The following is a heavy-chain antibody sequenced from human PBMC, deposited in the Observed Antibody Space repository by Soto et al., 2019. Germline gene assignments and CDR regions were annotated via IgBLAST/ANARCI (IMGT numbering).Heavy chain of an antibody. V-gene: IGHV1-3*01. J-gene: IGHJ5*02. CDR1: GYTFTSYA. CDR2: INAGNGNT. Sequence: QVQLVQSGAEVKKPGASVKVSCKASGYTFTSYAMHWVRQAPGQRLEWMGWINAGNGNTKYSQKFQGRVTITRDTSASTAYMELSSLRSEDTAVYYCARAPTYYYDSSGYYDHIRDGLDPWGQGTLVTVSS. D-gene: IGHD3-22*01. CDR3: ARAPTYYYDSSGYYDHIRDGLDP.